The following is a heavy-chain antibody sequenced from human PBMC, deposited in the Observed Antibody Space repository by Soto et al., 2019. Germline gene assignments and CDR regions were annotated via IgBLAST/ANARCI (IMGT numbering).Heavy chain of an antibody. CDR1: GGSISSGVYY. D-gene: IGHD2-2*01. V-gene: IGHV4-31*03. J-gene: IGHJ5*02. CDR3: ASSHCSSTSCPTSWFDP. Sequence: SSETLSLTCTVSGGSISSGVYYWSWIRQHPGKGLEWIGYIYYSGSTYYNPSLKSRVTISVDTSKNQFSLKLSSVTAADTAVYYCASSHCSSTSCPTSWFDPWGQGTLVTVS. CDR2: IYYSGST.